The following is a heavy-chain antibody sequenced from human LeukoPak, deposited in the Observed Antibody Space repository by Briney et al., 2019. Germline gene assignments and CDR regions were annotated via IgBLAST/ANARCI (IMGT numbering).Heavy chain of an antibody. CDR2: ISWDGGKT. Sequence: GGSLRLSCAVSGFTFDDYAMHWVRQAPGKGLEGVSLISWDGGKTYYADSVQGRFTISRDNNKNSLYLQMNSLRAEDTAVYYCAKDTVSSGWHTGIDHWGQGTLVTVSS. CDR3: AKDTVSSGWHTGIDH. V-gene: IGHV3-43D*03. J-gene: IGHJ4*02. CDR1: GFTFDDYA. D-gene: IGHD6-19*01.